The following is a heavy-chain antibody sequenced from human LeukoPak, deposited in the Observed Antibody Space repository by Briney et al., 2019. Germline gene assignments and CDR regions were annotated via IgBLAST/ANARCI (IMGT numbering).Heavy chain of an antibody. V-gene: IGHV1-2*02. CDR1: GYTCTGYY. Sequence: ASVNVSCKASGYTCTGYYMHWLRRAPGHGLEWRGWINPNSGCTNYAHKFQCRVTITTDAAISTAYMVLSRLRSDYAAVCFCLRDRITMVRGVNFWFAPWGKGTLVTVSS. D-gene: IGHD3-10*01. CDR3: LRDRITMVRGVNFWFAP. CDR2: INPNSGCT. J-gene: IGHJ5*02.